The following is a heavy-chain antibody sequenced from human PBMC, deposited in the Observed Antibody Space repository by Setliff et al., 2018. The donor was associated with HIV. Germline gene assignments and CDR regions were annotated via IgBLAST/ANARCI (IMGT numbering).Heavy chain of an antibody. V-gene: IGHV5-51*01. CDR3: ARLDGISVAGTADF. D-gene: IGHD6-19*01. CDR2: IYPGDSDT. J-gene: IGHJ4*02. CDR1: GYSFNTYW. Sequence: PGESLKISCKGSGYSFNTYWIGWVRRMSGKGLEWMGIIYPGDSDTRYSPSFEGQVTMSVDKSITTAYLQWNSLKVSDTAMYYCARLDGISVAGTADFWGQGTLVTVSA.